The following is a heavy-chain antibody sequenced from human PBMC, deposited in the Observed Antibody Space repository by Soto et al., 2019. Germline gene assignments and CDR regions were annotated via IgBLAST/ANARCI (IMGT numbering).Heavy chain of an antibody. D-gene: IGHD5-12*01. J-gene: IGHJ4*02. Sequence: SVKVSCKASGGTFSSYTISWVRQAPGQGLEWMGRIIPILGIANYAQKFQGRVTITADKSTSTAYMELSSLRSEDTAVYYCALLIVATFNFDYWGQGTLVTVSS. CDR2: IIPILGIA. V-gene: IGHV1-69*02. CDR3: ALLIVATFNFDY. CDR1: GGTFSSYT.